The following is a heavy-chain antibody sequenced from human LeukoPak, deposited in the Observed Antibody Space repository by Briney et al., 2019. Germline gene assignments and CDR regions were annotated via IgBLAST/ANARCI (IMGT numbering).Heavy chain of an antibody. CDR3: ARHGGDYGAIDS. CDR1: GGSMSSFY. V-gene: IGHV4-59*08. D-gene: IGHD4-17*01. Sequence: SETLSLTCTVSGGSMSSFYWNWFRQPPGQGLEWIGYVYYSGSTNYNPSLKSRVTISVDTSKKQFSLKLSSLTAADTAVYYCARHGGDYGAIDSWGQGTLITVSS. CDR2: VYYSGST. J-gene: IGHJ4*02.